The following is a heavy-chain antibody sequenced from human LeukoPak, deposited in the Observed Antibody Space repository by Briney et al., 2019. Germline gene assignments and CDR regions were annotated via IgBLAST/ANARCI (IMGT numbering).Heavy chain of an antibody. Sequence: ASVKVFCNVSGYTLTELSMHWVRQAPGQGLEWMGWINPNSGGTNYAQKFQGRVTMTRDTSISTAYMELSRLRSDDTAVYYCASFCSSTSCYRGIDYWGQGTLVTVSS. CDR3: ASFCSSTSCYRGIDY. D-gene: IGHD2-2*02. CDR1: GYTLTELS. CDR2: INPNSGGT. V-gene: IGHV1-2*02. J-gene: IGHJ4*02.